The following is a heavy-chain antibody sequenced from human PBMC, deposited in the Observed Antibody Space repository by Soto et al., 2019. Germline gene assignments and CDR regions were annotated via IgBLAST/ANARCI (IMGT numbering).Heavy chain of an antibody. D-gene: IGHD6-13*01. CDR2: INHSGST. V-gene: IGHV4-34*01. CDR3: ARGVRYSTIDY. Sequence: SETLSLTCAVYGGSFSGYYWSWIRQPPGKGLEWIGEINHSGSTNYNPSFKSRVTISVDTSKNQFSLKLSSVTAADTAVYYCARGVRYSTIDYWGQGTLVTVSS. J-gene: IGHJ4*02. CDR1: GGSFSGYY.